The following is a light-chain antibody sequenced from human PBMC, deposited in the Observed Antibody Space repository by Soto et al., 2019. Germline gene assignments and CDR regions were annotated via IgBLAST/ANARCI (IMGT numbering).Light chain of an antibody. J-gene: IGLJ1*01. Sequence: QSVLTQPASVSGSPGQSITISCTGTSSDVGGYNYVSWYQHHPGKAPKLIIYDVSNRPSGVSIRFSGSKSDNTASLTISGPQPEDEVVYHCASYKTGNPRQLVFGPGTKVP. V-gene: IGLV2-14*03. CDR1: SSDVGGYNY. CDR2: DVS. CDR3: ASYKTGNPRQLV.